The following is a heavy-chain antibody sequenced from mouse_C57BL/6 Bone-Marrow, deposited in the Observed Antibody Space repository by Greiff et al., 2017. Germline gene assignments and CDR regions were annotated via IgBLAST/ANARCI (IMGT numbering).Heavy chain of an antibody. CDR1: GYTFTDYE. V-gene: IGHV1-15*01. Sequence: QVQLQQSGAELVRPGASVTLSCKASGYTFTDYEMHWVKQTPVLGLEWIGAIDPETGGIASNQKFKGKALLTADKSSSTAYMELRSLTSEDSAVYYCTRSSYSNAWFAYWGQETLVTVTA. CDR3: TRSSYSNAWFAY. D-gene: IGHD2-5*01. CDR2: IDPETGGI. J-gene: IGHJ3*01.